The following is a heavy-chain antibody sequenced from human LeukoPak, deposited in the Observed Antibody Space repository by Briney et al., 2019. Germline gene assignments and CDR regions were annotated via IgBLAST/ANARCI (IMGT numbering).Heavy chain of an antibody. D-gene: IGHD3-3*01. CDR1: GLTFCSYG. Sequence: PGGSLRLSRAASGLTFCSYGTQCVPHAPGKGLEWVAVISYEGSNKYYADTVKGRFTISRDNSKNTLYLQMNSLRAEDTAVYYCAKEQGRFWSGYYTYEAFDIWGQGTMVIVSS. V-gene: IGHV3-30*18. CDR3: AKEQGRFWSGYYTYEAFDI. CDR2: ISYEGSNK. J-gene: IGHJ3*02.